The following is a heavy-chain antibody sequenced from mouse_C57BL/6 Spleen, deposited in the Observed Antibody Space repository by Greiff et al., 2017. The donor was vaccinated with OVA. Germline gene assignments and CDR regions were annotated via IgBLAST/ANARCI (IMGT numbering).Heavy chain of an antibody. Sequence: EVQLQQSGPELVKPGASVKISCKASGYTFTDYYMNWVKQSHGKSLEWIGDINPNNGGTSYNQKFKGKATLTVDKSSSTAYMELRSLTSEDSAVYYCAPWDDAMDYWGQGTSVTVSS. CDR3: APWDDAMDY. J-gene: IGHJ4*01. D-gene: IGHD4-1*01. CDR1: GYTFTDYY. V-gene: IGHV1-26*01. CDR2: INPNNGGT.